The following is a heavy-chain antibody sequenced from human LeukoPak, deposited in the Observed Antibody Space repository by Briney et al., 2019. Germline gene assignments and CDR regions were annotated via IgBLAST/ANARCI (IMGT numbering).Heavy chain of an antibody. J-gene: IGHJ4*02. V-gene: IGHV1-18*01. Sequence: ASVKVSCKASGYTFTSYGIGWVRQAPGRGLEWMGWISAYNGNTNYAQKLQGRVTMTTDTSTSTAYMELRSLRSDDTAVYYCARDHLDIVVVPAAPGVDYWGQGTLVTVSS. CDR2: ISAYNGNT. CDR3: ARDHLDIVVVPAAPGVDY. D-gene: IGHD2-2*03. CDR1: GYTFTSYG.